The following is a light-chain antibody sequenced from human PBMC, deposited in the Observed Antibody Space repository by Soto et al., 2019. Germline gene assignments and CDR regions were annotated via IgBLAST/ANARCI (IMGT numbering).Light chain of an antibody. Sequence: DIVMTQSPLSLPVTPGEPASISCRSSQSLLHSNGYNYLDWYLQEPGQSPQLLIYLGSNRASGVPDRFSGSGSGTDFTLKISRVEAEDVGVYYCMQALQTPITFGQGTRLEMK. CDR1: QSLLHSNGYNY. J-gene: IGKJ5*01. V-gene: IGKV2-28*01. CDR2: LGS. CDR3: MQALQTPIT.